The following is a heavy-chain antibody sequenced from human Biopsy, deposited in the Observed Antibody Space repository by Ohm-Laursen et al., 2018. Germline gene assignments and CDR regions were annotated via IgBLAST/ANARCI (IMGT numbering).Heavy chain of an antibody. CDR1: GLTVSSNY. V-gene: IGHV3-21*01. J-gene: IGHJ4*02. D-gene: IGHD3-10*01. Sequence: SLRLSCTASGLTVSSNYMSWVRQAPGKGLEWVSSISSSTSYIYYADSVKGRFTVSRDNAKNSLYLQMNSLRAEDTAVYYCARVRLVRKIISQPGDYWGQGTLVTASS. CDR3: ARVRLVRKIISQPGDY. CDR2: ISSSTSYI.